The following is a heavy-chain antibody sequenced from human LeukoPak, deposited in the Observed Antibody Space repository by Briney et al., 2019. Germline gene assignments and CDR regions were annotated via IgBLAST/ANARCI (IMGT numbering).Heavy chain of an antibody. V-gene: IGHV3-23*01. Sequence: GGSLRLSCAASGITLSNYGMSRVRQAPGKGLEWVAGISDSGGSTNYADSVKGRFTISRDNSKNTLYLQMNSLRAEDTAVYYCARGSDILTGYYYYGMDVWGQGTTVTVSS. J-gene: IGHJ6*02. CDR2: ISDSGGST. CDR3: ARGSDILTGYYYYGMDV. D-gene: IGHD3-9*01. CDR1: GITLSNYG.